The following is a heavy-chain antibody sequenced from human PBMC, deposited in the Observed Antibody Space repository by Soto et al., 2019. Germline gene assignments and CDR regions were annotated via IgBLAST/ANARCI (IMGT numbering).Heavy chain of an antibody. J-gene: IGHJ4*02. Sequence: GESLKISCKGSGYDFAGYWIAWVRQMPGKGLELMGIIYPSDSDTRYRPSFQGQVTISADKSISSAYLQWSSLRASDTAMYYCARGGVSTRTFDYWGQGTPVTVSS. CDR2: IYPSDSDT. V-gene: IGHV5-51*01. CDR3: ARGGVSTRTFDY. CDR1: GYDFAGYW. D-gene: IGHD3-3*01.